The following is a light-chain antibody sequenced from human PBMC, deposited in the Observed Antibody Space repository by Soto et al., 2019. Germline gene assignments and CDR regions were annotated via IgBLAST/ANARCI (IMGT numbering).Light chain of an antibody. J-gene: IGKJ4*01. Sequence: DIQMTQSPSSLSASVGDRVTITCRASQSITTYLNWYQQRPGTAPKVLIFAASTLQSGVPSRFSGSGSGTDFTLTISSLQPEDVATYYCQQIYKTPLTFGGGTKVEIK. V-gene: IGKV1-39*01. CDR1: QSITTY. CDR2: AAS. CDR3: QQIYKTPLT.